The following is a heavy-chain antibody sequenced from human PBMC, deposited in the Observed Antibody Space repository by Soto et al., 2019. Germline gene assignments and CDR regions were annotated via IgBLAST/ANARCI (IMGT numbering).Heavy chain of an antibody. J-gene: IGHJ4*02. CDR3: TRTQIIMVEPYYFDY. D-gene: IGHD1-1*01. CDR1: GFTFGDYA. V-gene: IGHV3-49*03. Sequence: PGGSLRLSCTASGFTFGDYAMSWFRQAPGKGLEWVGFIRSKAYGGTTEYAASVKGRFTIPRDDSKSIAYLQMNSLKTEDTAVYYCTRTQIIMVEPYYFDYWGQGTLVTVSS. CDR2: IRSKAYGGTT.